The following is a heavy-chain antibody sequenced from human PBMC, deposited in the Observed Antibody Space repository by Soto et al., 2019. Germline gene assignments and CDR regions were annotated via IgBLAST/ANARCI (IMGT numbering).Heavy chain of an antibody. J-gene: IGHJ4*02. D-gene: IGHD6-19*01. Sequence: EVQLVESGGGLVQPGGSLRLSCSASGFIFSSYWMTWVRHAPGKGLEWVANVKQDGSEQHYVDSVKGRFTSSRDNVKNSLFLQMNSLRAEDTAVYYCVGGSGWVMDYWGQGTLVTVSS. V-gene: IGHV3-7*03. CDR3: VGGSGWVMDY. CDR2: VKQDGSEQ. CDR1: GFIFSSYW.